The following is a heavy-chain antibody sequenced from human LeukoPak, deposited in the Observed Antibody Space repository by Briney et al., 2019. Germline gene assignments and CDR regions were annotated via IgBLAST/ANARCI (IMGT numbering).Heavy chain of an antibody. CDR3: ASRYYDSSRYYQYYFDY. CDR1: GYTFTNYG. D-gene: IGHD3-22*01. J-gene: IGHJ4*02. CDR2: IIPILDLT. Sequence: SVKVSCKASGYTFTNYGISWVRQAPGQGLELMGRIIPILDLTNYAQRFQGRVTITADTSTSTVYMELNSLRSEDTAVYYCASRYYDSSRYYQYYFDYWGQGTLVTVSS. V-gene: IGHV1-69*04.